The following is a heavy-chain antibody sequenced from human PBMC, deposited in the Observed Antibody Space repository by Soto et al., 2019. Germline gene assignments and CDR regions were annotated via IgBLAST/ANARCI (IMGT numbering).Heavy chain of an antibody. CDR3: SRGRYGEY. V-gene: IGHV1-18*01. Sequence: QVHLVQSGAEVKKPGASVKLSCKGSGYAFTTYGITWVRQAPGQGLEWMGWNSAHNGNTNYAQKLHGRVTVTRDTSTSTSYMELRSLRSDDTAVYYCSRGRYGEYWVQGALVTVSS. CDR2: NSAHNGNT. D-gene: IGHD3-10*01. CDR1: GYAFTTYG. J-gene: IGHJ4*02.